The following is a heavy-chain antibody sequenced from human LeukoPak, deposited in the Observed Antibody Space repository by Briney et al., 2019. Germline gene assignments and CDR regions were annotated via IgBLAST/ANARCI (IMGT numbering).Heavy chain of an antibody. J-gene: IGHJ3*02. D-gene: IGHD3-22*01. CDR1: GYTFTSYY. CDR3: AREGGYYDSSGYHGNAFDI. CDR2: INPSGGST. V-gene: IGHV1-46*01. Sequence: ASVKVSCKASGYTFTSYYMHWVRQAPGQGLEWMGIINPSGGSTSYAQKFQGRVTMTRDMSTSTVYMELSSLRSEDTAVYYCAREGGYYDSSGYHGNAFDIWGQGTMVTVSS.